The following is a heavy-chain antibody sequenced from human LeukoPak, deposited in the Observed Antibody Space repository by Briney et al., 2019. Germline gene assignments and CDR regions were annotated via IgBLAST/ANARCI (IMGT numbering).Heavy chain of an antibody. V-gene: IGHV1-46*01. J-gene: IGHJ4*02. CDR1: GYTFTSYY. Sequence: GASVKVSCKASGYTFTSYYMHWVRQAPGQGLEWMGIINPSGGSTSYAQKLQGRVTMTTDTSTSTAYMELRSLRSDDTAVYYCARENYDSSGYFDYWGQGTLVTVSS. CDR3: ARENYDSSGYFDY. CDR2: INPSGGST. D-gene: IGHD3-22*01.